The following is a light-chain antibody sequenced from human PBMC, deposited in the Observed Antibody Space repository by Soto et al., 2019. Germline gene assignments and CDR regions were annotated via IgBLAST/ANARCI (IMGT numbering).Light chain of an antibody. J-gene: IGKJ1*01. CDR1: QTISSW. V-gene: IGKV1-5*03. Sequence: DIQMTQSPSTLSGSVGDRVTITCRASQTISSWLAWYQQKPGKAPKLLIYKASTLKSGVPSRFNGSGSGTEFTLTIISLQPDDCATYYCQHYNSYSEAFGQGTKVEL. CDR2: KAS. CDR3: QHYNSYSEA.